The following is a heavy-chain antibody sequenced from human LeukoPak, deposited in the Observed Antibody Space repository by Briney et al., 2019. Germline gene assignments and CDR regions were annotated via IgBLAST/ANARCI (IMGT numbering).Heavy chain of an antibody. Sequence: SGGSLRLSCAASGFTFDDYTMHWVRQGPGKGLEWVSFISWDGGSTYYADSVKGRFTISKDNSKNSLYLQMNSLRTEDTALYYCAKGDIHYYYMDVWGKGTTVTVSS. CDR1: GFTFDDYT. CDR3: AKGDIHYYYMDV. V-gene: IGHV3-43*01. D-gene: IGHD2-15*01. CDR2: ISWDGGST. J-gene: IGHJ6*03.